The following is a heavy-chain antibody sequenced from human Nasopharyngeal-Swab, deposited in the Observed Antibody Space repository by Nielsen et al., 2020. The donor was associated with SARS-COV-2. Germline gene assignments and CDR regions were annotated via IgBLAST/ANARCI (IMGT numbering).Heavy chain of an antibody. Sequence: GRSLRLSCAASGFTFSSYAMSWVRQAPGKGLEWVSAISGSGGSTYYADSVKGRFTISRDNSKNTLYLQMNSLRAEDTAVYYCAKDRDPDYGDYAYGMDVWGQGTTVTVSS. CDR3: AKDRDPDYGDYAYGMDV. CDR2: ISGSGGST. J-gene: IGHJ6*02. CDR1: GFTFSSYA. D-gene: IGHD4-17*01. V-gene: IGHV3-23*01.